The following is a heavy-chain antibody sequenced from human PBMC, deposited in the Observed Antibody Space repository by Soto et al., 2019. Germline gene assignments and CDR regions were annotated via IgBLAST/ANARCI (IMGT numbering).Heavy chain of an antibody. J-gene: IGHJ6*02. V-gene: IGHV4-61*01. CDR1: GGSVSSGSYY. D-gene: IGHD2-2*01. Sequence: SETLSLTCTVSGGSVSSGSYYWSWIRQPPGKGLEWIGYIYYSGSTNYNPSLKSRVTISVDTSKNQFSLKLSSVTAADTAVYYCARLGYFISTSCSPGDMRYYGMYVRGQGTTVTVSS. CDR3: ARLGYFISTSCSPGDMRYYGMYV. CDR2: IYYSGST.